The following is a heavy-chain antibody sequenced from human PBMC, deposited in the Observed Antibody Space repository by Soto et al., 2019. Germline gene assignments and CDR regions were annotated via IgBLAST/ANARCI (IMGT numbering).Heavy chain of an antibody. J-gene: IGHJ4*02. V-gene: IGHV3-23*01. CDR3: VWYSSSYPDY. Sequence: EVQLLESGGGLVQPGGSLRLSCAASGFTFSSYAMSWVRQAPGKGLEWVYGISGSGGSTYNADSVKGRYTISRDNANNTKYLQMNSLRAEETAVYYCVWYSSSYPDYWGQGTLVTVSS. CDR1: GFTFSSYA. D-gene: IGHD6-6*01. CDR2: ISGSGGST.